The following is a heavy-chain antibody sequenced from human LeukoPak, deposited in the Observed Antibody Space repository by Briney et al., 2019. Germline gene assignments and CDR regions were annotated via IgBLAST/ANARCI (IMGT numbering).Heavy chain of an antibody. CDR3: ARGGLSPFDF. V-gene: IGHV4-59*11. CDR2: IYYSGST. J-gene: IGHJ3*01. CDR1: GGSISSHY. D-gene: IGHD3/OR15-3a*01. Sequence: SETLSLTCTVSGGSISSHYWSWIRQPPGKGLEWIGYIYYSGSTNYNPSLKSRVTISVDTSKNQFSLKLSSVTAADTAVYYCARGGLSPFDFWGQGTMVIVSS.